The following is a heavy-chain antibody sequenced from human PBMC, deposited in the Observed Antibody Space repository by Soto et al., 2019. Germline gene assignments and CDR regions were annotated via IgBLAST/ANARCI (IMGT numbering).Heavy chain of an antibody. Sequence: SETLSLTCAVYGVSFSGYYWSWIRQPPGKGLEWIGEINHSGSTNYNPSLKSRVTISVDTSKNQFSLKLSSATAADTAVYYCARDTTSDDYGDYRDAFDIWGQGTMVTVSS. V-gene: IGHV4-34*01. D-gene: IGHD4-17*01. CDR1: GVSFSGYY. CDR2: INHSGST. J-gene: IGHJ3*02. CDR3: ARDTTSDDYGDYRDAFDI.